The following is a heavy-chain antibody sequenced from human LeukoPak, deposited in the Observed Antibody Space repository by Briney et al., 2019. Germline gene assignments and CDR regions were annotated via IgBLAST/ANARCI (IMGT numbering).Heavy chain of an antibody. CDR2: INPNSGGT. CDR1: GYTFTGYY. CDR3: ARGRYNWNYGTYYYYMDV. Sequence: ASVKVPCKASGYTFTGYYMHWVRQAPGQGLEWIGWINPNSGGTNYAQRFQGRVTMTRDTSISTAYMELSRLRSDDTAVYYCARGRYNWNYGTYYYYMDVWGKGTTVTVSS. V-gene: IGHV1-2*02. J-gene: IGHJ6*03. D-gene: IGHD1-7*01.